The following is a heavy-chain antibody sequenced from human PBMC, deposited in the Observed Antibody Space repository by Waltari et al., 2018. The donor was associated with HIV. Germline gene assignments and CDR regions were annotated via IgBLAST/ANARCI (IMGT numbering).Heavy chain of an antibody. J-gene: IGHJ4*02. D-gene: IGHD2-15*01. CDR2: INHSGST. CDR3: ARDRGGGLLDY. V-gene: IGHV4-34*01. Sequence: QVQLQQWGAGLLKPSETLSLTCAVYGGSFSGYYWSWIRQPPGKGLEWIGEINHSGSTNYNPSLKSRVTISVDTSKNQFSLKLSSETAADTAVYYCARDRGGGLLDYWGQGTLVTVSS. CDR1: GGSFSGYY.